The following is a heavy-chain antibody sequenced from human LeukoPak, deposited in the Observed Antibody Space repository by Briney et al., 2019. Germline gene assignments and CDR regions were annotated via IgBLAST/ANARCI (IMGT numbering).Heavy chain of an antibody. D-gene: IGHD2-15*01. Sequence: PGGSLRLSCAASGFTFNTYSMNWVRQAPGKGLEWVSSISSSSNYIYYADSVKGRFTISRDNAKNSLYLQMNSLRAEDTAVYYCAKLATAANVDYWGQGTLVTVSS. J-gene: IGHJ4*02. V-gene: IGHV3-21*01. CDR3: AKLATAANVDY. CDR1: GFTFNTYS. CDR2: ISSSSNYI.